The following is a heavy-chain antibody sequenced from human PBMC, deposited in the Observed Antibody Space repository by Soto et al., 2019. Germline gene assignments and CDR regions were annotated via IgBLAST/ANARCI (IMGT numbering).Heavy chain of an antibody. V-gene: IGHV1-58*02. J-gene: IGHJ4*02. CDR3: ARDSDYYDSSGYWDY. CDR2: IVVGSGNT. D-gene: IGHD3-22*01. CDR1: GFTFTSSA. Sequence: SVKVSCKASGFTFTSSAMQWVRQARGQRLEWIGWIVVGSGNTNYAQKFQERVTITRDMSTSTAYMELSSLRSDDTAVYYCARDSDYYDSSGYWDYWGQGTLVTVSS.